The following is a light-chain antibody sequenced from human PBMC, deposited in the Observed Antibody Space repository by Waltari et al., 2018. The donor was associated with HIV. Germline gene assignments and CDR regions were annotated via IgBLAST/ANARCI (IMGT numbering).Light chain of an antibody. CDR3: QQYYGTPIT. V-gene: IGKV4-1*01. Sequence: DIVMTQSPESLAVCLGERAAINCKYSQSVLYNSKDKNYIGWYQQKPGQPPKMLINWASTRESGVPDRFSGIGSWTDFTLTISSLQAEDVAVYYCQQYYGTPITFGQGTRLEIK. CDR2: WAS. J-gene: IGKJ5*01. CDR1: QSVLYNSKDKNY.